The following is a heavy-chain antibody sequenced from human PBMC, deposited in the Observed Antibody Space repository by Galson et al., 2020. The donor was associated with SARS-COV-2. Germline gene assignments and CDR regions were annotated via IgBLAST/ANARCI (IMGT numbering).Heavy chain of an antibody. V-gene: IGHV5-51*01. Sequence: KIGESLKIFCKGSGYNFATYWITWVRQMPGKGLEWIAIIFPGDSDTRYSPSFQGQVTLSVDKSINTAYLQWRSLKASDTAVYYFARPPCVGRDCPDDAFAVWGQGTMVTVSS. D-gene: IGHD2-21*02. CDR2: IFPGDSDT. J-gene: IGHJ3*01. CDR3: ARPPCVGRDCPDDAFAV. CDR1: GYNFATYW.